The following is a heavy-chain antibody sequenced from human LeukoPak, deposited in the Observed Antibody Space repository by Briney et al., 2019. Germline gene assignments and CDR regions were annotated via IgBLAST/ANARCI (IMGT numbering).Heavy chain of an antibody. V-gene: IGHV3-30-3*01. Sequence: GRSLSLSCAASGFTFSSYAMHWVRQAPGQGLEWVAVISYDGSNKYYADSVKGRFTISRDNSKNTLYLQMNSLRAEDTAVYYCARGSEGPIDYWGQGTLVTVSS. CDR3: ARGSEGPIDY. D-gene: IGHD2-15*01. CDR2: ISYDGSNK. CDR1: GFTFSSYA. J-gene: IGHJ4*02.